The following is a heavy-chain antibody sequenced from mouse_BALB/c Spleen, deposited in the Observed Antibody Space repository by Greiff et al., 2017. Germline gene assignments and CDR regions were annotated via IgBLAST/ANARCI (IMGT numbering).Heavy chain of an antibody. D-gene: IGHD2-4*01. Sequence: EVKLQESGPELVKPGASVKISCKASGYTFTDYNMHWVKQSHGKSLEWIGYIYPYNGGTGYNQKFKSKATLTVDNSSSTAYMELRSLTSEDSAVYYCARCRAGKDYVPFAYWGQGTLVTVSA. CDR3: ARCRAGKDYVPFAY. CDR1: GYTFTDYN. V-gene: IGHV1S29*02. CDR2: IYPYNGGT. J-gene: IGHJ3*01.